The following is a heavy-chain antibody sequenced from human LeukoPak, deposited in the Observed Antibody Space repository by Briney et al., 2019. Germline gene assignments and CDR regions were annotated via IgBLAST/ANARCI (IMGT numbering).Heavy chain of an antibody. CDR1: GYTFTSYY. V-gene: IGHV1-46*01. J-gene: IGHJ2*01. Sequence: ASVKVSCKASGYTFTSYYMHWVRQAPGQGLEWMGIINPSGGSTSYAQKFQGRVTMTRDTSTSTVYMELSSLRSEDTAVYYCARDPRLTTVTTIRWTGYWYFDLWGRGTLVTVSS. CDR3: ARDPRLTTVTTIRWTGYWYFDL. D-gene: IGHD4-17*01. CDR2: INPSGGST.